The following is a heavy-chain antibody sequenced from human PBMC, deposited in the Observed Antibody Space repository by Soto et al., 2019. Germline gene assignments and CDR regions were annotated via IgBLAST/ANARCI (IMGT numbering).Heavy chain of an antibody. CDR1: GGTFSSYA. D-gene: IGHD6-13*01. CDR3: AKRIAAAGTKGNWFDP. V-gene: IGHV1-69*01. CDR2: IIPIFGTA. Sequence: QVQLVQSGAEVKKPGSSVKVSCKASGGTFSSYAISWVRQAPGQGLEWMEGIIPIFGTANYAQKFQGRVTITADESTSTAYMELSSLRSEDTAVYYCAKRIAAAGTKGNWFDPWGQGTLVTVSS. J-gene: IGHJ5*02.